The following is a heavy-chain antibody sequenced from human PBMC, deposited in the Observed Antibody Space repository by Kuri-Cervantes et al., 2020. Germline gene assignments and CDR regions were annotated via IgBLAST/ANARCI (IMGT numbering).Heavy chain of an antibody. CDR3: AKGGRYFDWLLTY. J-gene: IGHJ4*02. D-gene: IGHD3-9*01. CDR1: GFTFSSYD. Sequence: GGSLRLSCAASGFTFSSYDLNWVRQAPGNGLEWVSAISGSVYTTYYADSVKGRFTISRDNSKNMLYLQMSSLKAENTAVYHCAKGGRYFDWLLTYWGQGTLVTVSS. V-gene: IGHV3-23*01. CDR2: ISGSVYTT.